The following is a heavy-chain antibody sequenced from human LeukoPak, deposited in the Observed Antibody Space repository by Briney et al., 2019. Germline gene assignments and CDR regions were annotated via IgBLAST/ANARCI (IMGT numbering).Heavy chain of an antibody. CDR1: DGSISSHY. Sequence: PSETLSLTCTFSDGSISSHYWSWVRQPPGKGLEWIGHFAYSGTTSYNASLKSRVTISVDTSKSQFSLKLTSVTAADAAVYYCARPHSSGWYGVYDIWGQGTMVTVSS. J-gene: IGHJ3*02. CDR2: FAYSGTT. V-gene: IGHV4-59*08. D-gene: IGHD6-19*01. CDR3: ARPHSSGWYGVYDI.